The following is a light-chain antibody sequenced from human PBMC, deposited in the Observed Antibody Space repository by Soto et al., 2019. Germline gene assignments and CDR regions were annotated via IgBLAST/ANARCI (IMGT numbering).Light chain of an antibody. CDR2: EVN. Sequence: QSVLTQPASVSGSPGQSITSSCTGTSSDVGGYNYVSWYQQHPGKAPKLMIYEVNNRPSGVSNRFSGSKSGNTASLTISGLQAEDEADYYCSSYTSSSTRVFGAGTKVTVL. V-gene: IGLV2-14*01. CDR1: SSDVGGYNY. CDR3: SSYTSSSTRV. J-gene: IGLJ1*01.